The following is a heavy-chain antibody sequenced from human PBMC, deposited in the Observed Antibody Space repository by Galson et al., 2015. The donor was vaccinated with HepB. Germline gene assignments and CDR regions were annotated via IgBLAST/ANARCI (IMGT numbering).Heavy chain of an antibody. Sequence: QSGAEVKKPGESLRISCKGSGYSFTSYWISWVRQMPGKGLEWMGRIDPSDSYTNYSPSFQGHVTISADKSISTAYLQWSSLKASDTAMYYCATDRRGTYYYGSGSSWWFDPWGQGTLVTVSS. CDR3: ATDRRGTYYYGSGSSWWFDP. V-gene: IGHV5-10-1*01. D-gene: IGHD3-10*01. CDR2: IDPSDSYT. CDR1: GYSFTSYW. J-gene: IGHJ5*02.